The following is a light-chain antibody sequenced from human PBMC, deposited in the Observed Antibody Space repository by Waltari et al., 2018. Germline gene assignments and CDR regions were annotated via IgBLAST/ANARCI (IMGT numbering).Light chain of an antibody. CDR1: NSDVGTYNY. J-gene: IGLJ2*01. CDR2: EVN. CDR3: SSYAGSNTLV. V-gene: IGLV2-8*01. Sequence: QSALTQPPSASGSPGQSVTISCTRTNSDVGTYNYVSWFQQPPGRAPKLLIYEVNKRPSGVPDRFSGSKSDNRASLTVSGLQADDEAVYHCSSYAGSNTLVFGGGTKLTVL.